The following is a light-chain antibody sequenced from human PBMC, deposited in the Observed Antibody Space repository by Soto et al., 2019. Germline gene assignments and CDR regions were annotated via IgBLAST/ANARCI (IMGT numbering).Light chain of an antibody. CDR2: AAS. Sequence: ITMTQSPSSLSSSIGDISSITCRASQSITGYLNWYQQKPGKAPNLLVYAASSLQSGVPSRFTGSGSGTEFTLTSSSMQPDDFATYYCQPYNSYRTFGQGTKVDIK. V-gene: IGKV1-39*01. CDR1: QSITGY. CDR3: QPYNSYRT. J-gene: IGKJ1*01.